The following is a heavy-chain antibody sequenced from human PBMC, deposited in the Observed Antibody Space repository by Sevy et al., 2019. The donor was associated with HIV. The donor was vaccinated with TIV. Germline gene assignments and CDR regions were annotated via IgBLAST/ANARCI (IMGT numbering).Heavy chain of an antibody. CDR3: ARGGTYDFWSGYYNPKGVYYYYGMDV. Sequence: GSLRLSCAASGFTFSSYWMHWVRQAPGKGLVWVSRINSDGSSTSYADSVKGRFTISRDNAKYTLYLQMNSLRAEETVVYYCARGGTYDFWSGYYNPKGVYYYYGMDVWGQGTTVTVSS. CDR2: INSDGSST. J-gene: IGHJ6*02. D-gene: IGHD3-3*01. V-gene: IGHV3-74*01. CDR1: GFTFSSYW.